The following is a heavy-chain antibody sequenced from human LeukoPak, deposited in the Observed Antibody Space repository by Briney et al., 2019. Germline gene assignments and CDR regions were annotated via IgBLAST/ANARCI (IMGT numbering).Heavy chain of an antibody. D-gene: IGHD3-9*01. V-gene: IGHV3-30*02. CDR1: GFTFSSYG. Sequence: GGSLRLSCAASGFTFSSYGMHWVRQAPGKGLEWVAFIRYDGSNKYYADSVKGRFTISRDNSRYTLYLQMNSLRAEDTALYYCAKTMDLLTGYLWSFDYWGQGILVTVSS. J-gene: IGHJ4*02. CDR3: AKTMDLLTGYLWSFDY. CDR2: IRYDGSNK.